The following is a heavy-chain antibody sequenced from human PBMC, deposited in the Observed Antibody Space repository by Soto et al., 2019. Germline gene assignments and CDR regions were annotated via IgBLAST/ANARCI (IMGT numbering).Heavy chain of an antibody. D-gene: IGHD1-26*01. V-gene: IGHV3-73*01. CDR1: GFSFSDSA. J-gene: IGHJ5*02. CDR2: IGNGGDNYVT. Sequence: EVQLVESGGGLVQPGGSLRLSCAASGFSFSDSAMHWVRQAPGKGLEWVGRIGNGGDNYVTKYGASVNSRFIISLDDLTNMAHLNMSSLNTEDNAIYYCTKYSGPSSDPAALGPGTLVTVTS. CDR3: TKYSGPSSDPAA.